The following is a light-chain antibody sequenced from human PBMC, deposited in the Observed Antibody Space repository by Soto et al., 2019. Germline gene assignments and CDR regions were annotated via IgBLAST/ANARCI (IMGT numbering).Light chain of an antibody. CDR2: EVS. Sequence: QSVLTHPASVSGSPGQSITISCTGTSSDIGGYNDVSLYQQYPGKAPQVMIFEVSYRPYGISDRFSGSKSGNVASLTISGLQAEDEADYYCCSYRSGSAPYYVFGTGTKVTVI. CDR3: CSYRSGSAPYYV. CDR1: SSDIGGYND. J-gene: IGLJ1*01. V-gene: IGLV2-14*01.